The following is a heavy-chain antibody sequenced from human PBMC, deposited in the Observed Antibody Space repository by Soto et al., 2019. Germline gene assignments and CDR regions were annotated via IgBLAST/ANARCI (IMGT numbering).Heavy chain of an antibody. CDR2: IDNSATT. Sequence: QVQLQESGPGLVKPSQTLSLTCTVSGASISTGGYYWSWIRQHPGKGLEWIGYIDNSATTCYNPALKGRGRRSVATSKNQFSLKVSSVTVADAAVYYCARGPAPWGQGAVVSVSS. J-gene: IGHJ5*02. CDR1: GASISTGGYY. V-gene: IGHV4-31*03. CDR3: ARGPAP.